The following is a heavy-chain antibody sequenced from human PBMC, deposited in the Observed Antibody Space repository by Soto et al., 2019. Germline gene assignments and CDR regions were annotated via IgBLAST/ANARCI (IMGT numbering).Heavy chain of an antibody. CDR1: GFTVSNNY. V-gene: IGHV3-66*01. D-gene: IGHD1-26*01. Sequence: GGSLRLSCAASGFTVSNNYISWVRQAPGKGLEWVSVIYSGGSTYHADSVKGRFTISRDNPKNTLYLQMNSLRAEDTAVYYCARGGPPTSNWFDSWGPGTLVTVSS. CDR3: ARGGPPTSNWFDS. CDR2: IYSGGST. J-gene: IGHJ5*01.